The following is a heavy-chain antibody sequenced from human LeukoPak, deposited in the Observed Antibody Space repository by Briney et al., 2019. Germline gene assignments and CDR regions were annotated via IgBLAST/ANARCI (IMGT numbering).Heavy chain of an antibody. CDR3: ARARGYSYKLVFDP. Sequence: PSETLSLTCAVYGGSFSGYYWSWIRQPPGKGPEWIGEINHSGSTNYNPSLKSRVTISVDTSKNQFSLKLSSVTAADTAVYYCARARGYSYKLVFDPWGQGTLVTVSS. D-gene: IGHD5-18*01. CDR2: INHSGST. J-gene: IGHJ5*02. V-gene: IGHV4-34*01. CDR1: GGSFSGYY.